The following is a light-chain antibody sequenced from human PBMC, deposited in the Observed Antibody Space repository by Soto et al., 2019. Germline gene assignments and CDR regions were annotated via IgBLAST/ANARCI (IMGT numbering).Light chain of an antibody. CDR3: CSYDGPYSYV. V-gene: IGLV2-11*01. CDR1: SSDVGAYNY. J-gene: IGLJ1*01. CDR2: DVT. Sequence: QSALTQPRSVSGSPGQSVTISCTGTSSDVGAYNYVSWYQQHPGNAPKLMIYDVTKRPSGVPDRFSGSKSANTASLTISGLQDEDEGDYFCCSYDGPYSYVFGTGTKVTV.